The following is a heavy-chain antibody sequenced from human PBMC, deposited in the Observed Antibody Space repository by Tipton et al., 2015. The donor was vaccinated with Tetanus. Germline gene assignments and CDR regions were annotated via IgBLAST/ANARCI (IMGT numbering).Heavy chain of an antibody. D-gene: IGHD6-25*01. CDR1: GYTFSNYG. CDR2: ISAYNGKT. J-gene: IGHJ6*02. CDR3: ARVQEQRIYYYGMDV. V-gene: IGHV1-18*01. Sequence: QLVQSGAEVKKPGASVKVSCKTSGYTFSNYGVSWVRQAPGRGLEWMGWISAYNGKTKYAQRLQGRVTMATDRSASTAYMDLRRLRSDDTAVYYCARVQEQRIYYYGMDVWGQGP.